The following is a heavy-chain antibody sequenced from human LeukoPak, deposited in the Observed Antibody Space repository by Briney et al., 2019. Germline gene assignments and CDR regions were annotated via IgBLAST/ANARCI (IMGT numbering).Heavy chain of an antibody. CDR3: ARDGYLTEEYYYYYYYMDV. D-gene: IGHD5-12*01. V-gene: IGHV1-69*01. CDR2: IIPIFGTA. CDR1: GGTFSSYA. J-gene: IGHJ6*03. Sequence: GSSVKVSCKASGGTFSSYAISWVRQAPGQGLEWMGGIIPIFGTANYAQKFQGGVTITADESTSTAYMELSSLRSEDTAAYYCARDGYLTEEYYYYYYYMDVWGKGTTVTVSS.